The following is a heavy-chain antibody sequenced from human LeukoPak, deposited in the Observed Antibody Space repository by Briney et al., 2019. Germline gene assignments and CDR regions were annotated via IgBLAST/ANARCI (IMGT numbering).Heavy chain of an antibody. J-gene: IGHJ3*02. CDR2: INPNSGGT. D-gene: IGHD4-23*01. V-gene: IGHV1-2*02. CDR3: ARDGYGGNSDDAFDI. Sequence: ASVKVSCKASGYTFTSYGISWVRQAPGQGLEWMGWINPNSGGTNYAQKFQGRVTMTRDTSISTAYMELSRLRSDDTAVYYCARDGYGGNSDDAFDIWGQGTMVTVSS. CDR1: GYTFTSYG.